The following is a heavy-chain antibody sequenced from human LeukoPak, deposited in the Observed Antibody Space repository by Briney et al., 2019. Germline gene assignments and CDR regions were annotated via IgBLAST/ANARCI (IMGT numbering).Heavy chain of an antibody. Sequence: PGGSLRLSCAASGFTFSSYWMHWVRQAPGKGLVWVSRIKSDGSTTSYADSVKGRFTISRDNAKNTLYLQMNSLRAEDTAVYYCARDKMGSGVYVFDIWGQGTLVTVS. D-gene: IGHD3-10*01. J-gene: IGHJ3*02. CDR1: GFTFSSYW. CDR2: IKSDGSTT. CDR3: ARDKMGSGVYVFDI. V-gene: IGHV3-74*01.